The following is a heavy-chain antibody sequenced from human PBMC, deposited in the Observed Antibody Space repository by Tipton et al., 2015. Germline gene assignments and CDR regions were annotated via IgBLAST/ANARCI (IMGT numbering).Heavy chain of an antibody. CDR2: ISTYNGNT. J-gene: IGHJ6*02. V-gene: IGHV1-18*01. CDR3: ARAPTPGGNSHYYYGLDV. CDR1: GYTFTNYP. D-gene: IGHD4-23*01. Sequence: QSGAEVKKPGASVKVSCKTSGYTFTNYPITWVRQAPGQGLEWMGWISTYNGNTNYAQNLQGRLIMTTDTSTSTAYMELRSLRSDDTAVYYCARAPTPGGNSHYYYGLDVWGQGTTVTVSS.